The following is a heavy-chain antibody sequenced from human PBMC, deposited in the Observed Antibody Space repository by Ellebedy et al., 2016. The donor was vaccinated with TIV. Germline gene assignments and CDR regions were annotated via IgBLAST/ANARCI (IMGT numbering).Heavy chain of an antibody. D-gene: IGHD1-1*01. Sequence: AASVKVSCMASGYTFTSYAMHWVRQAPGQRLEWMGWINAGNGNTKYSQKFQGRVTITRDTSASTAHMELSSLRSEDTAVYYCAYSTGTAYYYGMDVWGQGTTVTVSS. CDR2: INAGNGNT. V-gene: IGHV1-3*01. CDR1: GYTFTSYA. CDR3: AYSTGTAYYYGMDV. J-gene: IGHJ6*02.